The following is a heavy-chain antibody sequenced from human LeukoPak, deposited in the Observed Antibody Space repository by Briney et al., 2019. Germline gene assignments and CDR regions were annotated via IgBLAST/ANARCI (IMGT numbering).Heavy chain of an antibody. J-gene: IGHJ5*02. Sequence: PSETLSLTCAVYGGSFSGYYWSWIRQPPGKGLEWIGEINHSGSTNYNPSLKSRVTISVDTSKNQFSLKLSSVTAAGTAVYYCARGNRYTSRPTPGLDRWVQLTLVSVSS. V-gene: IGHV4-34*01. CDR1: GGSFSGYY. CDR3: ARGNRYTSRPTPGLDR. CDR2: INHSGST. D-gene: IGHD6-13*01.